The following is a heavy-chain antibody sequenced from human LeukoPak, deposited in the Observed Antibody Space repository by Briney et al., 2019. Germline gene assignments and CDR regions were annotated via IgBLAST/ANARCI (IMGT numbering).Heavy chain of an antibody. CDR2: IYYSGST. CDR1: GGSISSSSYY. J-gene: IGHJ3*02. V-gene: IGHV4-39*01. CDR3: ARHFLGIVAVVAAVDI. D-gene: IGHD2-15*01. Sequence: SETLSFTCTVSGGSISSSSYYWGWIRQPPGKGLEWIGSIYYSGSTYYNPSLKSRVTISVDTSKNQFSLKLSSVTAADTAVYYRARHFLGIVAVVAAVDIWGQGTMVTVSS.